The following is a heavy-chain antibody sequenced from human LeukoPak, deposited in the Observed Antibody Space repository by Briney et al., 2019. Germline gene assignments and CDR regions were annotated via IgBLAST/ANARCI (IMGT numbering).Heavy chain of an antibody. CDR2: ISSSSSYI. CDR3: ARDRGYFDWYPGY. D-gene: IGHD3-9*01. Sequence: GGSLRLSCAASGFTFSSYSMNWVRQASGKGLEWVSSISSSSSYIYYADSVKGRFTISRDNAKNSLYLQMNSLRAEDTAVYYCARDRGYFDWYPGYWGQGTLVTVSS. J-gene: IGHJ4*02. CDR1: GFTFSSYS. V-gene: IGHV3-21*01.